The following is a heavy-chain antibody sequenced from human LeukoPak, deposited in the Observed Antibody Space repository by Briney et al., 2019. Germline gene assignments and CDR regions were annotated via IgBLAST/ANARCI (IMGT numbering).Heavy chain of an antibody. CDR1: GGSISNYY. D-gene: IGHD4/OR15-4a*01. Sequence: PSETLSLTCTVSGGSISNYYWSWIRQPPGKGLAWIGFIHSKGEANHYGPRNRRATISRDTSRSQVSLKLTSVTTAGTACYYFASSNQGALAHCDPGARRTLVSVS. V-gene: IGHV4-59*01. CDR2: IHSKGEA. CDR3: ASSNQGALAHCDP. J-gene: IGHJ5*02.